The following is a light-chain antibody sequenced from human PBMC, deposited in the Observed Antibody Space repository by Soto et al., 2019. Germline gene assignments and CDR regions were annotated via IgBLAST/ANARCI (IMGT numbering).Light chain of an antibody. CDR2: DVS. Sequence: QSALTQPRSVSGSPGQSVTISCTGTSSDVGGFNYVSWYQQHPGKDPKLIIYDVSERPSGVPDRFSGSKSGNTASLTISGLQAGDEADYYCCSYAGTYTYVFGTGTKLTVL. V-gene: IGLV2-11*01. CDR3: CSYAGTYTYV. CDR1: SSDVGGFNY. J-gene: IGLJ1*01.